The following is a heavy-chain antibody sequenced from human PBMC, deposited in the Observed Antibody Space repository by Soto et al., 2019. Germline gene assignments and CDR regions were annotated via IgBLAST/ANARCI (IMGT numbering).Heavy chain of an antibody. CDR1: GLPFTHYA. CDR2: ITGGGGGRT. J-gene: IGHJ4*02. V-gene: IGHV3-23*01. CDR3: AKQPASIRTFDC. Sequence: VGSLRLSCAASGLPFTHYAMNWVRQAPGKGLEWVSTITGGGGGRTNYADSVKGRFTISRDNSKNTLYLQMNSLRAEDTAVYYCAKQPASIRTFDCWDQGALVTV. D-gene: IGHD2-2*01.